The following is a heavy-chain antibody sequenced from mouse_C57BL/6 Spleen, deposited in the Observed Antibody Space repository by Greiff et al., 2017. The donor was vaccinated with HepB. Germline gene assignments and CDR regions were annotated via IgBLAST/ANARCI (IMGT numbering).Heavy chain of an antibody. CDR1: GYAFTNYL. CDR3: ARRGYGNRLYYYAMDY. CDR2: INPGSGGT. V-gene: IGHV1-54*01. Sequence: LQESGAELVRPGTSVKVSCKASGYAFTNYLIEWVKQRPGQGLEWIGVINPGSGGTNYNEKFKGKATLTADKSSSTAYMQLSSLTSEDSAVYFCARRGYGNRLYYYAMDYWGQGTSVTVSS. D-gene: IGHD2-1*01. J-gene: IGHJ4*01.